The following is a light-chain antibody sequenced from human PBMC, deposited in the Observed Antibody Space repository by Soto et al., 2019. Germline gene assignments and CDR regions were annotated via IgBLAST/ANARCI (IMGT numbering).Light chain of an antibody. V-gene: IGLV2-14*01. CDR3: SSYTTISTVV. CDR2: DVS. Sequence: QSALTQPASVSGSPGQSITISCTGTSSDVAGYNYVSWYQQHPGKAPKLMIYDVSNRPSGVSNRFSGSKSGNTASLTISGLQAEDEADYYCSSYTTISTVVFGGGTKLTVL. CDR1: SSDVAGYNY. J-gene: IGLJ2*01.